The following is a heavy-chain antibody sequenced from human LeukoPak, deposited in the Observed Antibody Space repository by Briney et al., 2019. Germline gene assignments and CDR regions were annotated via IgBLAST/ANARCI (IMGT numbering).Heavy chain of an antibody. Sequence: ASVKVSCKASGGTFSSYAISCVRQAPGQGLEWMGGIIPIFGSANYAQKFQGRVTITADESTSTAYMELSSLRSEDTAVYYCARVIAKTYYYYAMDVWGQGTTVTVSS. CDR2: IIPIFGSA. V-gene: IGHV1-69*13. CDR1: GGTFSSYA. J-gene: IGHJ6*02. CDR3: ARVIAKTYYYYAMDV.